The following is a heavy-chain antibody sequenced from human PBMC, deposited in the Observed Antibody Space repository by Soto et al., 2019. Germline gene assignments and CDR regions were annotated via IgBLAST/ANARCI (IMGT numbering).Heavy chain of an antibody. CDR1: GFTFTSYG. J-gene: IGHJ1*01. Sequence: EVQLLESGGGLEPPGGSLRLSCVTSGFTFTSYGVSWVRQAPGKGLEWVSAISGSSDTYYPDSVKGRFTISRDNSRSTLYLQMNSLRAEDTAVYYCATYGGDSGGYEYFQRWGQGCLVTVSS. D-gene: IGHD4-17*01. CDR3: ATYGGDSGGYEYFQR. CDR2: ISGSSDT. V-gene: IGHV3-23*01.